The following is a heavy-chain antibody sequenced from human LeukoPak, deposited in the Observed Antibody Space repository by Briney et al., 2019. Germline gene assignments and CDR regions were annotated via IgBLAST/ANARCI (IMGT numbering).Heavy chain of an antibody. D-gene: IGHD6-19*01. J-gene: IGHJ4*02. V-gene: IGHV3-11*01. Sequence: GGSLRLACAASGFTFSDYPMNGVRQAPGKGLEWISNIRTNIENTMFYADSVKGRFTISRDNAKNSLYLQVNSLRAEDTALYYCAKDSLPGIAVAGTRVDYWGRGTLVTVSS. CDR1: GFTFSDYP. CDR3: AKDSLPGIAVAGTRVDY. CDR2: IRTNIENTM.